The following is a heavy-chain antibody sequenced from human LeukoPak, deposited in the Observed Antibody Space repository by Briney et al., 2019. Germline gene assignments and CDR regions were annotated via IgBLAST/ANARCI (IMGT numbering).Heavy chain of an antibody. Sequence: ASVKVSCKASGYSFSNYGIGWARQAPGQGLAWMGWISTYTDDIKYAENLQGRLTMTTDTPTSTAYMELRSLRSDDTAVYYCARGEYSISHFGYWGQGTQVVVSS. J-gene: IGHJ4*02. CDR2: ISTYTDDI. D-gene: IGHD6-6*01. CDR3: ARGEYSISHFGY. V-gene: IGHV1-18*01. CDR1: GYSFSNYG.